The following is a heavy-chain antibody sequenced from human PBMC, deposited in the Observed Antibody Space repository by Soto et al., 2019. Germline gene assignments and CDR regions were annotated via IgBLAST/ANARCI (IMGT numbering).Heavy chain of an antibody. V-gene: IGHV5-10-1*03. Sequence: EVQLVQSGAEVRKPGESLRISCQASGYIFTTYWISWLRQMPGKGLEWMGRIDPSASYSNYSPSFQGHVTMSADKSTNTAYLQWTNLKASDSAIYYCARADYWSGPLDAFQIWGQVTMVTVAS. CDR2: IDPSASYS. D-gene: IGHD3-3*01. J-gene: IGHJ3*02. CDR3: ARADYWSGPLDAFQI. CDR1: GYIFTTYW.